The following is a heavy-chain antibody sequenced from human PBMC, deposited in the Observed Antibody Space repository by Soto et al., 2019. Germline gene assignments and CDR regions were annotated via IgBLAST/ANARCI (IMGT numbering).Heavy chain of an antibody. CDR3: TREGAGTIIDY. Sequence: KTSETLSLTCAVSGYSITSAYYWGWIRQPPGKGLEWIGSISHSGSTYYNPSLKSRVTVSADTSKNQFSLKMSSVTAADTAVYFCTREGAGTIIDYWGQGTLVTVSS. CDR2: ISHSGST. CDR1: GYSITSAYY. D-gene: IGHD6-13*01. V-gene: IGHV4-38-2*02. J-gene: IGHJ4*02.